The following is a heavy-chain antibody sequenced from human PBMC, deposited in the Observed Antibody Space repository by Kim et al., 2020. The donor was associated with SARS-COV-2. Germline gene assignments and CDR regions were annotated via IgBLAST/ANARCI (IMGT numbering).Heavy chain of an antibody. Sequence: ASVKVSCKTSGYTFTNNKVHWVRQAPGQGLEWMGIITPRDGATNYAQKFQGRVTMTRDTSTSTVYMELSSLISEDTAVYFCARDHADPWSFDLWGRGTLVTVSS. CDR1: GYTFTNNK. CDR3: ARDHADPWSFDL. J-gene: IGHJ2*01. CDR2: ITPRDGAT. V-gene: IGHV1-46*01.